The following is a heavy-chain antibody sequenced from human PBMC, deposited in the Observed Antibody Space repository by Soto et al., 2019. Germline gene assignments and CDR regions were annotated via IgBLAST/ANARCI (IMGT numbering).Heavy chain of an antibody. CDR2: ISSSSSTI. Sequence: GGSLRLSCAASGFTFSSYSMNWVRQAPGKGLEWVSYISSSSSTIYYADSVKGRFTISRDNAKNSLYLQMNSLRAEDTAVYYCARDYYDFWSGYYFCWGQGTLVTVSS. CDR3: ARDYYDFWSGYYFC. CDR1: GFTFSSYS. D-gene: IGHD3-3*01. V-gene: IGHV3-48*01. J-gene: IGHJ4*02.